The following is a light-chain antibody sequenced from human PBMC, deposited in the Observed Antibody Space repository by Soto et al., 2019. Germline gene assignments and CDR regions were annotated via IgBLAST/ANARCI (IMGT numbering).Light chain of an antibody. J-gene: IGLJ3*02. Sequence: QSALTQPASVSGSPGQSITISCTGTSSNVGGYNYVSWFQQHPGKAPKLIIYEVTNRPSGVSDRFSGSKSGTTASLTISGLQPEDEAAYHCSSYTTTTAWVFGGGTKLTVL. CDR2: EVT. CDR1: SSNVGGYNY. CDR3: SSYTTTTAWV. V-gene: IGLV2-14*03.